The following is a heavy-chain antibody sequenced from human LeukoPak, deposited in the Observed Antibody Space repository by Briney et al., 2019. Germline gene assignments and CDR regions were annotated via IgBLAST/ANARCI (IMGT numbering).Heavy chain of an antibody. V-gene: IGHV3-23*01. CDR2: ISDTGGST. D-gene: IGHD3-3*01. CDR1: RFTFSSYA. J-gene: IGHJ4*02. CDR3: ANAAYDFWSGYGY. Sequence: GGSLRLSCAASRFTFSSYALSWVRQAQGKGLEWVSAISDTGGSTYYADSVKGRFTISRDNSKNTLYLQMNSLRAEDTAVYYCANAAYDFWSGYGYWGQGALVTVSS.